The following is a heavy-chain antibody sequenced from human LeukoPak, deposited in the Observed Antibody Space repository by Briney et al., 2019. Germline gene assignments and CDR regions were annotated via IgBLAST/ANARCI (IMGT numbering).Heavy chain of an antibody. J-gene: IGHJ3*02. CDR3: ARLARWYYYDSSGHNAFDI. D-gene: IGHD3-22*01. CDR1: GGSISSYY. V-gene: IGHV4-59*08. CDR2: IYYSGST. Sequence: SETLSLTCTVSGGSISSYYWSWIRQPPGKGLEWIGYIYYSGSTNYNPSRKSRVTISVDTSKNQFSLKLSSVTAADTAVYYCARLARWYYYDSSGHNAFDIWGQGTMVTVSS.